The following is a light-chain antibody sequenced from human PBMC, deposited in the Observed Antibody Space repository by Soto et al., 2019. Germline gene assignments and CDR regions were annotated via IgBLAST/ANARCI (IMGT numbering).Light chain of an antibody. CDR2: LEGSGSY. CDR3: ETWDSNTRV. CDR1: SGHSSYI. V-gene: IGLV4-60*03. J-gene: IGLJ1*01. Sequence: QSVLTQSSSASASLVSSVKLTCTLSSGHSSYIIAWHQQQPGKAPRYLMKLEGSGSYNKGSGVPDRFSGSSSGADRYLTISNLQSEDEADYYCETWDSNTRVFGTGTKVTVL.